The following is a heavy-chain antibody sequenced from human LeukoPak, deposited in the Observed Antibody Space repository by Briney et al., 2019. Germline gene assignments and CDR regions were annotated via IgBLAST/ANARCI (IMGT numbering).Heavy chain of an antibody. CDR3: ARHFYDNTFDI. V-gene: IGHV3-53*01. CDR1: GFTVSNNY. Sequence: QPGGSLRLSCAASGFTVSNNYISWVRQAPEKGLEWVSALFTGDSAYYADSVKGRFTISRDNSKNTLYLQMSSLRAEDTAVYYCARHFYDNTFDIWGQGTMVTVSS. D-gene: IGHD3-22*01. J-gene: IGHJ3*02. CDR2: LFTGDSA.